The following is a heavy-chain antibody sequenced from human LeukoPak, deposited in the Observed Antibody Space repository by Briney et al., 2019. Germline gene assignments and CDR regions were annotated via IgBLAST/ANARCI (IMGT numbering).Heavy chain of an antibody. CDR3: ARLVRMRIVGANTQYIT. Sequence: SVKVSCKASGGTFSSYAISWVRQAPGQGLDWMGGIIPIFGTANYAQKFQGRVTITADESTSTAYMELSSLRSEDTAVDYCARLVRMRIVGANTQYITWGQGTLVIVSS. CDR2: IIPIFGTA. CDR1: GGTFSSYA. J-gene: IGHJ4*02. V-gene: IGHV1-69*13. D-gene: IGHD1-26*01.